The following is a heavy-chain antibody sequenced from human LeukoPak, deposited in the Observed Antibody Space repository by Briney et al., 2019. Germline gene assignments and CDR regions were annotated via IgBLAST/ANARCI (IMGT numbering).Heavy chain of an antibody. CDR1: AGSVSSGSYY. CDR3: ARVGPTRDIYFEY. Sequence: SETLSLTCTVSAGSVSSGSYYWSWIRQPPGKGLEWIGYIYYSGDTNYNPSLKSRVTISVDTSKNQFYLKVSSVTAADAAVYYCARVGPTRDIYFEYWGQGTRVTVSS. V-gene: IGHV4-61*01. CDR2: IYYSGDT. D-gene: IGHD2-15*01. J-gene: IGHJ4*02.